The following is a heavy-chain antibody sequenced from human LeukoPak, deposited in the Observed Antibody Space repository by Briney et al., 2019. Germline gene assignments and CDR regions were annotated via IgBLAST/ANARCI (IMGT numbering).Heavy chain of an antibody. CDR2: IYYSGST. Sequence: PSETLSPTCTVSGGSISSSSYYWGWIRQPPGRGLEWIGSIYYSGSTYYNPSLKSRVTISVDTSKNQFSLKLSSVTAADTAVYYCARVGIPYYFDYWGQGTLVTVSS. J-gene: IGHJ4*02. CDR3: ARVGIPYYFDY. CDR1: GGSISSSSYY. V-gene: IGHV4-39*07. D-gene: IGHD1-26*01.